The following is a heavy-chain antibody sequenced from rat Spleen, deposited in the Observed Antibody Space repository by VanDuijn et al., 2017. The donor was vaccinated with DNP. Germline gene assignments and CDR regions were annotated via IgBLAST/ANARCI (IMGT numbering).Heavy chain of an antibody. V-gene: IGHV5-25*01. J-gene: IGHJ3*01. CDR2: ISTTGGKT. CDR3: TELPSYYEAWFAY. CDR1: GFNFNDYW. Sequence: EVRLVESGGGLVQPGRSLKLSCAASGFNFNDYWMAWVRQAPTKDLEWVAIISTTGGKTDYRDSVKGRFTVSRDNPRSTLYLQMNSLRSEDTATYYCTELPSYYEAWFAYWGHGALVTVSS. D-gene: IGHD1-1*01.